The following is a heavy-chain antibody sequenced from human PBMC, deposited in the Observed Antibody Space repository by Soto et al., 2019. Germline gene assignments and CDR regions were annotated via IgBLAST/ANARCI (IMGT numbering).Heavy chain of an antibody. J-gene: IGHJ4*02. D-gene: IGHD3-22*01. CDR3: AREGLHSSPDY. CDR2: ISYDGSNK. V-gene: IGHV3-30-3*01. Sequence: GGSLRLSCAASGFTFSSYAMHWVRQAPGKGLEWVAVISYDGSNKYYADSVKGRFTISRDNSKNTLYLQMNSLRAEDTAVYYCAREGLHSSPDYWGQGTLVTVSS. CDR1: GFTFSSYA.